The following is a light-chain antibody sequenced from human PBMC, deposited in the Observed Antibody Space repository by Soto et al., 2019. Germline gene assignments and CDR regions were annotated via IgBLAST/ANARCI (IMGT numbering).Light chain of an antibody. CDR3: QQYGSSPPYT. V-gene: IGKV3-20*01. CDR2: GAS. J-gene: IGKJ2*01. Sequence: EIVLTQSPGTLSLSPGARATLSCRASQSVSSSHLAWYQQKPGQAPRLLLYGASSRATGIPDRFSGSGSGTDFTLTISRLEPEDFAVYYCQQYGSSPPYTFGRGTKLEIK. CDR1: QSVSSSH.